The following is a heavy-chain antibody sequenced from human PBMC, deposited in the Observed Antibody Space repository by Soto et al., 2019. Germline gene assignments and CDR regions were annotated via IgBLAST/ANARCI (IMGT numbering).Heavy chain of an antibody. V-gene: IGHV1-2*02. CDR2: IDLDIGDT. Sequence: ASVKVSCKASGYTFTSYGISWVRQAPGQGLEWMGLIDLDIGDTKYAQKFQGRITSTSDTSITTAYMELRGLRSDDTAVYYCGLEPTGTGGFDYWGQGTLVTVSS. CDR3: GLEPTGTGGFDY. D-gene: IGHD7-27*01. J-gene: IGHJ4*02. CDR1: GYTFTSYG.